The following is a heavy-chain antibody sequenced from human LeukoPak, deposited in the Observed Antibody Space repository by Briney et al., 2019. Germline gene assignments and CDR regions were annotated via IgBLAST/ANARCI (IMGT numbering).Heavy chain of an antibody. Sequence: SETLSLTCTVSGGSISIYYWSCIRDPAGKGLEWIWRIYSSGSTNYNSSLKSGVTMSVDTSKNQFSLNLGSVTAADTAVYYCARAQRRHTRVEERLFDYWGQGTLVTVSS. V-gene: IGHV4-4*07. CDR3: ARAQRRHTRVEERLFDY. D-gene: IGHD5-24*01. J-gene: IGHJ4*02. CDR1: GGSISIYY. CDR2: IYSSGST.